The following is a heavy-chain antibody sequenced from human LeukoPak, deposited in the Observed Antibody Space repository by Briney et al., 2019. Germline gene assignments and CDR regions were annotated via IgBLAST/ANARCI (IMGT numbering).Heavy chain of an antibody. D-gene: IGHD3-9*01. CDR2: VSTYNGDT. CDR3: AREWWGYDVLTGDNWFDP. CDR1: GYTFTGYA. V-gene: IGHV1-18*01. Sequence: ASVKVSCKASGYTFTGYAISWVRQAPGQGLEWMGWVSTYNGDTNYAQKFQGRVTMTTDTSTSTAYIELRSLTSDDTAAYYCAREWWGYDVLTGDNWFDPWGQGTLVTVSS. J-gene: IGHJ5*02.